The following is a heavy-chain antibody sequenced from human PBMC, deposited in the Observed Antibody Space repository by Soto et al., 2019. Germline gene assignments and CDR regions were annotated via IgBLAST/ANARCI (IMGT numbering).Heavy chain of an antibody. V-gene: IGHV4-30-2*01. D-gene: IGHD7-27*01. CDR3: ARVPGP. Sequence: SETLSLTCAVSGGSISSGGYSWSWIRQPPGKGLEWIGYIYHIGSTYYNPSLKGRVTISVDRSKNQFSLKLSSVTAADTAVYYCARVPGPWGQGTLVTVSS. CDR1: GGSISSGGYS. J-gene: IGHJ5*02. CDR2: IYHIGST.